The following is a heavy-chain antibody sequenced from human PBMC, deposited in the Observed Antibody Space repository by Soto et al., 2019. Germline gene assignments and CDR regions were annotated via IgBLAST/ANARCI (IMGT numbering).Heavy chain of an antibody. D-gene: IGHD5-18*01. CDR3: ARDRGYSNWFDP. J-gene: IGHJ5*02. V-gene: IGHV4-59*01. CDR2: IYYSGST. CDR1: GGSISSYY. Sequence: SETLSLTCTVSGGSISSYYWSWIRQPPGKGLEWIGYIYYSGSTNYNPSLKSRVTISVDTSKNQFSLKLSSVTAADTAVYYCARDRGYSNWFDPWGRGTLVTVSS.